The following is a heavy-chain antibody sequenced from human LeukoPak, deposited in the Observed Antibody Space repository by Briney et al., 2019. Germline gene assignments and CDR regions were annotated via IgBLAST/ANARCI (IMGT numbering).Heavy chain of an antibody. J-gene: IGHJ5*02. CDR3: ARDRERVGYSYGLGPEHWFDP. CDR2: TNTYNGNT. CDR1: GYTLTSYG. Sequence: GASVKVSCKASGYTLTSYGISWVRQAPGQGLVCMGWTNTYNGNTNYAQDLQDRVTMTIDTSTSTVYMELSSLRSEDTAVYYCARDRERVGYSYGLGPEHWFDPWGQGTLVTVSS. D-gene: IGHD5-18*01. V-gene: IGHV1-18*01.